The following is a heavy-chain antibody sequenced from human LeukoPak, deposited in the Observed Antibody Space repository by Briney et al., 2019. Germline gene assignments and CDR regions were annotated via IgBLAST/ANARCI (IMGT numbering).Heavy chain of an antibody. CDR2: IRSKANSYAT. CDR3: TRVDTAMGSFDY. D-gene: IGHD5-18*01. Sequence: PGGSLRLSCAASGFTFSGSAMHWVRQASGNGLEWVGRIRSKANSYATADAASVKVRFTIYRDDSKNTAYLQTNSLKTEDTAVYYCTRVDTAMGSFDYWGQGTLVTVSS. V-gene: IGHV3-73*01. J-gene: IGHJ4*02. CDR1: GFTFSGSA.